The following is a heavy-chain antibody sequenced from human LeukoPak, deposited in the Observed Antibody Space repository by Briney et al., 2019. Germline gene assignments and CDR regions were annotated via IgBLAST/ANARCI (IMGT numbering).Heavy chain of an antibody. CDR1: GESMIVHY. CDR3: ARVTWDINQVEY. Sequence: SETLSLTCAVYGESMIVHYWTWIRQPPGKRLEWIGEIHHSGDTNSNPSLKNRVTMSIDMSKNQFSLKVTSVTAADTAVYYCARVTWDINQVEYWGRGTLVTVSS. CDR2: IHHSGDT. V-gene: IGHV4-34*10. D-gene: IGHD2-15*01. J-gene: IGHJ4*02.